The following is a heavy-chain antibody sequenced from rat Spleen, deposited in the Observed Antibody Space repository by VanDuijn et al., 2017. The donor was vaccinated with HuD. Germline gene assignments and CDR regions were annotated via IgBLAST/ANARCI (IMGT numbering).Heavy chain of an antibody. CDR1: GHSITSSY. CDR3: ASGGYGNWFAY. V-gene: IGHV3-1*01. Sequence: EVQLQESGPGLVKPSQSLSLTCSVTGHSITSSYRWNWIRKFPGNKMEWIGHISYSGSTSYNPSLKSRISITRDTSKNQFFLQLNSVTTEDTATYYCASGGYGNWFAYWGQGTLVTVSS. D-gene: IGHD1-11*01. CDR2: ISYSGST. J-gene: IGHJ3*01.